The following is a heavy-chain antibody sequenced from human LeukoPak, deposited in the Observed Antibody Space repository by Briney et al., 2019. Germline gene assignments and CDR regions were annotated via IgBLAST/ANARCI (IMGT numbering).Heavy chain of an antibody. Sequence: SQTLSLTCTVSGGSISRGSYYWSWIRQPAGKGLEWIGRFHSSGSTDYNPSLKSRVTISVDTSKNQFSLKVTSVTAANTAVYYCARGGDYDSSCYYPAEHFQYWGQGTLVTVSS. V-gene: IGHV4-61*02. D-gene: IGHD3-22*01. CDR2: FHSSGST. CDR3: ARGGDYDSSCYYPAEHFQY. J-gene: IGHJ1*01. CDR1: GGSISRGSYY.